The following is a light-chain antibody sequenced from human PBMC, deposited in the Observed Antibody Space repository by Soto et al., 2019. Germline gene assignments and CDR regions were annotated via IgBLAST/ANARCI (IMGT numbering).Light chain of an antibody. J-gene: IGKJ1*01. CDR1: QSISSW. CDR3: QQSFSTPRT. CDR2: DAS. Sequence: EIQMTQSPSNMSASVGDRVTITCRASQSISSWLAWYQQKPGKAPKLLIYDASSLESGVPSRFSGSGSGTEFTLTISSLQPDDFGTYYCQQSFSTPRTFGQGTKVDI. V-gene: IGKV1-5*01.